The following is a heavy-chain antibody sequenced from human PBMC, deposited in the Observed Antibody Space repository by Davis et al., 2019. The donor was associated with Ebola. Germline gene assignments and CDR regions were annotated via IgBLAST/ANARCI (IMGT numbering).Heavy chain of an antibody. J-gene: IGHJ2*01. CDR1: GFTFSSYA. CDR3: ARGAYCGGDCGYWYFDL. Sequence: GESLKISCAASGFTFSSYAMHWVRQAPGKGLEWVAVISYDGSNKYYADSVKGRFTISRDNSKNTLYLQMNSLRAEDTAVYYCARGAYCGGDCGYWYFDLWGRGTLVTVSS. CDR2: ISYDGSNK. D-gene: IGHD2-21*01. V-gene: IGHV3-30-3*01.